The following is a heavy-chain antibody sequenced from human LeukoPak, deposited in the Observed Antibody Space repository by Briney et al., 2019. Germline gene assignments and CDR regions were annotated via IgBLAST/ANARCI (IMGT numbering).Heavy chain of an antibody. J-gene: IGHJ3*02. V-gene: IGHV4-61*02. D-gene: IGHD6-13*01. CDR2: IYTSGST. CDR3: ARLSSSWYDAFDI. CDR1: GGSISSGSYY. Sequence: PSQTLSLTCTVSGGSISSGSYYWSWIRQPAGKGLEWIGRIYTSGSTNYNPSLKSRVTISVDTSKNQFSLKLSSVTAADTAVYYCARLSSSWYDAFDIWGQGTMVTVSS.